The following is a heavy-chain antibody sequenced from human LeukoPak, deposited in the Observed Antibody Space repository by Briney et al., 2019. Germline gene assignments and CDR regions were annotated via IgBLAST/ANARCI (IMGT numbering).Heavy chain of an antibody. V-gene: IGHV3-7*01. J-gene: IGHJ4*02. Sequence: GGSLRLPCAASGITFRSYWMSWVRQAPGKGLEWVANIKQDGSEKYYVDSVKGRFTISRDNAKNSLYLQMNSLRAEDTAVYYCARDVVGGGFDYWGQGTLVTVSS. CDR3: ARDVVGGGFDY. CDR1: GITFRSYW. CDR2: IKQDGSEK. D-gene: IGHD1-26*01.